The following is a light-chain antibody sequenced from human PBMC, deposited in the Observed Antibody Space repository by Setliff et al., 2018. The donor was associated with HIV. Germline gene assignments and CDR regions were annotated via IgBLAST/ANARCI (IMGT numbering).Light chain of an antibody. CDR3: SAWDGSLGAVV. J-gene: IGLJ2*01. CDR1: NSNIGRNT. V-gene: IGLV1-44*01. Sequence: QSVLTQPPSASGTPGQRVTISCSGSNSNIGRNTVSWYQQRPGTAPKLLIYISNQRPSGVPDRFSGSKSGTSASLAISGLQSDDEADYHCSAWDGSLGAVVFGGGTKGTVL. CDR2: ISN.